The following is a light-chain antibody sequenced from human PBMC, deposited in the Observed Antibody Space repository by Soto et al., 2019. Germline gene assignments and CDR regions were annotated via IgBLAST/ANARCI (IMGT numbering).Light chain of an antibody. CDR3: QQRSTWPLT. J-gene: IGKJ4*01. CDR1: QSVRNY. V-gene: IGKV3-11*01. Sequence: EIVLTQSPATLSLSPGERATLSCRASQSVRNYLAWYQQKPGQAPRLLIYDASNRASGIPARFGGSGSGTDFTLTISSLEPEDFAVYYCQQRSTWPLTFGGGTKAEIK. CDR2: DAS.